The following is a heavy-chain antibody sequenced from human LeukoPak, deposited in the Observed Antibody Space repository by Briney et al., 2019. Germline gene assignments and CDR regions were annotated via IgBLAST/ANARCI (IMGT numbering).Heavy chain of an antibody. Sequence: GGSLRLSCAASGFTFSSYGMHWVRQAPGKGLEWVSYIGSGSTIYYADSVKGRFTISRDNAKNSLYLQMNSLRAEDTAVYYCARGGLWGYYFDYWGQGTLVTVSS. V-gene: IGHV3-48*04. CDR3: ARGGLWGYYFDY. J-gene: IGHJ4*02. D-gene: IGHD3-16*01. CDR1: GFTFSSYG. CDR2: IGSGSTI.